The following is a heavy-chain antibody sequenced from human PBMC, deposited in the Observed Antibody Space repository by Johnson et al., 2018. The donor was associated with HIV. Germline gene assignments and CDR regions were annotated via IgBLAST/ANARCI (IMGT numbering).Heavy chain of an antibody. Sequence: VQLVESGGSVVRPGGSLRLSCEASGFSFDDYGMAWVRQFPGKGLEWISGINWNGASTGYADSVKGRFTISRDNAEDSLYLQMDSLRAEETALYYCARDRKYNFWSGYDTWGQGTMVSVSS. D-gene: IGHD3-3*01. CDR1: GFSFDDYG. CDR3: ARDRKYNFWSGYDT. J-gene: IGHJ3*01. V-gene: IGHV3-20*04. CDR2: INWNGAST.